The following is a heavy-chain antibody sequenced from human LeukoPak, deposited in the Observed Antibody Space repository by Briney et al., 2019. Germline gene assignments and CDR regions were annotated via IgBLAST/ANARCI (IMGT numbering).Heavy chain of an antibody. V-gene: IGHV1-69*13. Sequence: SVKVSCKASGYTFTSYGISWVRQAPGQGLEWMGGIIPIFGTANYAQKFQGRVTITADESTSTAYMELSSLRSEDTAVYYCARDTPGYCSGGSCPRAFDYWGQGTLVTVSS. CDR2: IIPIFGTA. CDR1: GYTFTSYG. D-gene: IGHD2-15*01. CDR3: ARDTPGYCSGGSCPRAFDY. J-gene: IGHJ4*02.